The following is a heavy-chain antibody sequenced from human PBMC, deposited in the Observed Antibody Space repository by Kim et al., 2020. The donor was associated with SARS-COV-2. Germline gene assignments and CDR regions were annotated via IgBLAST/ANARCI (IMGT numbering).Heavy chain of an antibody. J-gene: IGHJ3*02. Sequence: GSLRLSCAASGFTFSGSPMHWVRQASGKGLEWVGRIRSKANSYATGYGASVKGRFTISRDDSKNTAYLEMNGLKTEDTAVYYCTRIPATTLAFWDAFDIWGQGTMVTVSS. D-gene: IGHD1-1*01. V-gene: IGHV3-73*01. CDR1: GFTFSGSP. CDR3: TRIPATTLAFWDAFDI. CDR2: IRSKANSYAT.